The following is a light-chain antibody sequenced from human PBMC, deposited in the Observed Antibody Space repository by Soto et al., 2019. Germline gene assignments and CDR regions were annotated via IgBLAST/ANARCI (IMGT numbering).Light chain of an antibody. Sequence: QSVLTQPASVSGSPGQSITISCTGTSSEVGSYNLVSWYQQHPGKAPKLMIYEGSKRPSGVSNRFSGSKSGNSASLTISGLQAEDEADYYCCSYAGGSTYVFATGTKVTVL. CDR3: CSYAGGSTYV. J-gene: IGLJ1*01. CDR1: SSEVGSYNL. CDR2: EGS. V-gene: IGLV2-23*01.